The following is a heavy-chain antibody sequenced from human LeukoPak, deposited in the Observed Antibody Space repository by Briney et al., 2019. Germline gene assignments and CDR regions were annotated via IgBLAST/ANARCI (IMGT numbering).Heavy chain of an antibody. Sequence: GGSLRLSCAASGFTFSSYAMSWVRQAPGKGLEWVSAISGSGGSTYYADSVKGRFTISRDNAKNSLYLQMNSLRAEDTAVYYRARAKRPLQGTRNWFDPWGQGTLVTVSS. J-gene: IGHJ5*02. CDR3: ARAKRPLQGTRNWFDP. CDR2: ISGSGGST. CDR1: GFTFSSYA. V-gene: IGHV3-23*01. D-gene: IGHD1-1*01.